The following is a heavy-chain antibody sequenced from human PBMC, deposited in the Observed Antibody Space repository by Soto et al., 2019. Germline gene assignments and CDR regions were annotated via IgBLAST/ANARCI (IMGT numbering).Heavy chain of an antibody. V-gene: IGHV3-9*01. D-gene: IGHD1-26*01. CDR1: GFTFDDYA. CDR2: ISWNSGSI. J-gene: IGHJ3*02. CDR3: AKATKWDDAFDI. Sequence: GGSLRLSCAASGFTFDDYAMHWVRQAPGKGLEWVSGISWNSGSIGYADSVKGRFTISRDNAKNSLYLQMNSLRAEDTALYYCAKATKWDDAFDIWGQGTMVTVSS.